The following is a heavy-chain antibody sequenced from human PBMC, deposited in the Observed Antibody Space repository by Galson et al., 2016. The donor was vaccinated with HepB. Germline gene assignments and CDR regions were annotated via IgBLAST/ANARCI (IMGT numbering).Heavy chain of an antibody. V-gene: IGHV1-69*13. CDR3: ARTFSCTSTTCYREIGDWFDP. CDR2: IIPIFGTA. CDR1: GGTFSSYA. D-gene: IGHD2-2*02. Sequence: SVKVSCKASGGTFSSYAINWVRQAPGQGLEWMGGIIPIFGTANYAQKFQGRVTITADESTSTAYMELSSLRSEDTAVYYCARTFSCTSTTCYREIGDWFDPWGQGTLVTVSS. J-gene: IGHJ5*02.